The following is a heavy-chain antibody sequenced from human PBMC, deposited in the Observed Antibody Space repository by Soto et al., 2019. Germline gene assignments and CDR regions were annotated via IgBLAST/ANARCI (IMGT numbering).Heavy chain of an antibody. CDR3: ARCYGYNFPLDH. D-gene: IGHD5-12*01. Sequence: QLQLQESGPGLVRPSEILSLSCSVFGESISRSSYFWGWVRQSPGKGPEWIGSSFFGGATYYIPSLKNGATIPVDASKNLLSLTLRSVTAADTAIYHCARCYGYNFPLDHWGPGTLVVVSS. CDR2: SFFGGAT. V-gene: IGHV4-39*02. J-gene: IGHJ4*02. CDR1: GESISRSSYF.